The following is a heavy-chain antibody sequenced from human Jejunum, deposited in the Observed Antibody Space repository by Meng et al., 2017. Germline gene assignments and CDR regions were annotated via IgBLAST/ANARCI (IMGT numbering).Heavy chain of an antibody. J-gene: IGHJ4*02. CDR2: INPASGDT. Sequence: QVQMMQSGAGVKEPGASVKVSCKVSGFTFTNYHMNWVRQAPGQGLEWMGWINPASGDTDYAQKFQGRLTMTRDTSISTAYIELVTLTSDDTAVYYCVKGYTAGSYYFDYWGQGTLVTVSS. D-gene: IGHD2-2*02. V-gene: IGHV1-2*02. CDR3: VKGYTAGSYYFDY. CDR1: GFTFTNYH.